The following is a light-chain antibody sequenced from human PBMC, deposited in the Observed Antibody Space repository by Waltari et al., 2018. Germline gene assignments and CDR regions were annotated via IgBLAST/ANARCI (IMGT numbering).Light chain of an antibody. CDR3: CSYAGSSTFV. V-gene: IGLV2-23*02. Sequence: QSALTQPASVSGSPGQSITISCPGTSSDVGRYNLFSWYQQHPGKAPKLMIYEVSKRPSGVSNRFSGSKSGNTASLTISGLQAEDEADYYCCSYAGSSTFVFGGGTKLTVL. CDR1: SSDVGRYNL. J-gene: IGLJ2*01. CDR2: EVS.